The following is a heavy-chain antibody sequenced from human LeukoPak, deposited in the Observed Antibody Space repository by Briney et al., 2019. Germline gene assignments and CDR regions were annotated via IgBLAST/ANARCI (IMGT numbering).Heavy chain of an antibody. CDR3: AKGNSGYFADL. J-gene: IGHJ5*02. CDR2: ISGSGGGP. V-gene: IGHV3-23*01. D-gene: IGHD3-22*01. Sequence: PGGSRRLSCAASGFTFSNFVMSWVRQAPGKGLEWVSSISGSGGGPYFADSVKGRFTISRDNSKNTLSLQMNSLRPEDTALYYCAKGNSGYFADLWGQGTVVTVSS. CDR1: GFTFSNFV.